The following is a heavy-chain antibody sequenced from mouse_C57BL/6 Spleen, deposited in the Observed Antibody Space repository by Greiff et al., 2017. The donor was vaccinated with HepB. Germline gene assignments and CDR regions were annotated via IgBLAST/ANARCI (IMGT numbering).Heavy chain of an antibody. CDR1: GYTFTSSN. CDR3: ARGFYDGYYYAMDY. V-gene: IGHV1-12*01. D-gene: IGHD2-3*01. J-gene: IGHJ4*01. CDR2: IYPGNGDT. Sequence: QVQLQQSGAELVRPGASVKMSCKASGYTFTSSNMHWVKQTPRQGLEWIGAIYPGNGDTSYNQKFKGKATLTVDKSSSTAYMQLSSLTSEDSAVYFCARGFYDGYYYAMDYWGQGTSVTVSS.